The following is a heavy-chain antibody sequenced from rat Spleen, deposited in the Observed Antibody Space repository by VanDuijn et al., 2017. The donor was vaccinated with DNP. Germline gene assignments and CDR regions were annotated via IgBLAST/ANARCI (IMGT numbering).Heavy chain of an antibody. CDR1: RFTFSNYG. D-gene: IGHD1-4*01. CDR2: ITNGGGTT. Sequence: EVQLVESGGGLVQPGRSLKLSCTASRFTFSNYGMHWIRQAPTKGLEWVASITNGGGTTYYRDSVKGRFTISRDNAKSTLYLQMDSLRSEDTATYYCAGRPPPTRGPFDYWGQGIMVTVSS. CDR3: AGRPPPTRGPFDY. J-gene: IGHJ2*01. V-gene: IGHV5-19*01.